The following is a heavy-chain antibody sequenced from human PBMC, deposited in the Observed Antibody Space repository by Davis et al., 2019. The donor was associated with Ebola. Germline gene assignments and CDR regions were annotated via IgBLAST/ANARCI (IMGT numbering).Heavy chain of an antibody. J-gene: IGHJ6*03. D-gene: IGHD3-10*01. Sequence: PGGSLRLSCTASGFTFGDYAMSWFRQAPGKGLEWVGFIRSKAYGGTTEYAASVKGRFTISRDDSKSIAYLQMNSLKTEDTAVYYCTRIGQGTYYYYYMDVWGKGTTVTVSS. CDR3: TRIGQGTYYYYYMDV. CDR2: IRSKAYGGTT. CDR1: GFTFGDYA. V-gene: IGHV3-49*03.